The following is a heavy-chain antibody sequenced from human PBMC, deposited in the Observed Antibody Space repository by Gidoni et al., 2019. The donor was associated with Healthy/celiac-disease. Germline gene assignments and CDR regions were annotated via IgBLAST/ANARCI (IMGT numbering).Heavy chain of an antibody. D-gene: IGHD5-12*01. CDR1: GFTFSSYS. CDR3: ATNGDGYNFDY. CDR2: ISSSSSYI. V-gene: IGHV3-21*01. Sequence: EVQLVESGGGLVKPGGSLSLPCAASGFTFSSYSMNWVRQAPGKGLEWVSSISSSSSYIYYADSVKGRFTISRDNAKNSLYLQMNSLRAEDTAVYYCATNGDGYNFDYWGQGTLVTVSS. J-gene: IGHJ4*02.